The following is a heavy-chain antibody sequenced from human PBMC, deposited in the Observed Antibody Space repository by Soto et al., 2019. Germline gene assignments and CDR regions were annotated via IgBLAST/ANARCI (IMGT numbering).Heavy chain of an antibody. CDR2: IIPILGTA. CDR1: GGTFTSYA. V-gene: IGHV1-69*13. D-gene: IGHD3-22*01. CDR3: AKYYYDSSGYYSDYYYGMDV. Sequence: SVKVSCKASGGTFTSYAISWVRQAPGQGLDLRGGIIPILGTATYAQKFQGRVTITAEESTSTAYMELSSLRSEDTAVYYCAKYYYDSSGYYSDYYYGMDVWGQGTTVTVSS. J-gene: IGHJ6*02.